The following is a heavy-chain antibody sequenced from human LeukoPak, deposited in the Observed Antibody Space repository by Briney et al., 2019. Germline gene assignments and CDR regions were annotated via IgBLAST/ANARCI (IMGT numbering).Heavy chain of an antibody. Sequence: SETLSLTCTVSGGSISSSSWSWVRQDPGKRLEWIGFIWYSGDTDYNPSLRSRVTISVDTSKNQFSLKLNSVTAADTAVYYCARDDHSPHYHYAMGVWGQGITVTVSS. CDR1: GGSISSSS. CDR2: IWYSGDT. CDR3: ARDDHSPHYHYAMGV. V-gene: IGHV4-59*01. J-gene: IGHJ6*02. D-gene: IGHD4-11*01.